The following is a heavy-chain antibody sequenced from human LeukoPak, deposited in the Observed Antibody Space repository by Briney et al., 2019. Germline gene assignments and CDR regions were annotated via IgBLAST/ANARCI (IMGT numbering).Heavy chain of an antibody. Sequence: GGSLRLSCAASGFTFSTFPMHWVRQAPGKGLQWVAVISNDGTNKYYADSVKGRFTISRDNSKNTLFLQMNSLTTEDTAVYYCARGAGTTVYYIDVWGNGTTVTVS. V-gene: IGHV3-30*01. D-gene: IGHD1-7*01. CDR3: ARGAGTTVYYIDV. CDR1: GFTFSTFP. J-gene: IGHJ6*03. CDR2: ISNDGTNK.